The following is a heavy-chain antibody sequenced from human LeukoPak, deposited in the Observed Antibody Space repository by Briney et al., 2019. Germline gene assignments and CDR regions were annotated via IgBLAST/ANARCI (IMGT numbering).Heavy chain of an antibody. CDR3: ARVDSSGYPNNWFDP. D-gene: IGHD3-22*01. Sequence: SVKVSCKASGGTFSSYAISWVRQAPGQGLEWMGRIIPILGIANYAQKFQGRVTITADKSTSTAYMELSSLRSEDTAVYYCARVDSSGYPNNWFDPWGQGTLVTVSS. CDR2: IIPILGIA. CDR1: GGTFSSYA. V-gene: IGHV1-69*04. J-gene: IGHJ5*02.